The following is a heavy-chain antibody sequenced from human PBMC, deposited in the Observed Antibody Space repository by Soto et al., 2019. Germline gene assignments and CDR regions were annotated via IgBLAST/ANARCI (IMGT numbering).Heavy chain of an antibody. V-gene: IGHV1-3*05. J-gene: IGHJ4*02. Sequence: QVQLVQSGAEEKKPGASVKVSCKASGYTFTSYAMHLVRQAPGQRLEWMGWINAGNGNTKYSQKCQGRVTITRDTSASTAYMELSSLRSEDTAVYYCARSIVVVTALDYWCQGTLVTVSS. CDR2: INAGNGNT. CDR1: GYTFTSYA. D-gene: IGHD2-21*02. CDR3: ARSIVVVTALDY.